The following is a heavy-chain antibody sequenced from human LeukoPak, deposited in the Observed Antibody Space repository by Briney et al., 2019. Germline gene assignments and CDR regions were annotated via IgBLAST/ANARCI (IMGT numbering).Heavy chain of an antibody. CDR3: ARGFYGGYYYYYYMDV. CDR2: IYPGDSDT. J-gene: IGHJ6*03. V-gene: IGHV5-51*01. CDR1: GYSFTTYW. D-gene: IGHD4/OR15-4a*01. Sequence: GESLKISCKGSGYSFTTYWIGWVRQMPGKGLDWMGIIYPGDSDTRYSPSFQGQVTISADRAISTAYLQWSSLKASDTAMYYCARGFYGGYYYYYYMDVWGKGTTVTVSS.